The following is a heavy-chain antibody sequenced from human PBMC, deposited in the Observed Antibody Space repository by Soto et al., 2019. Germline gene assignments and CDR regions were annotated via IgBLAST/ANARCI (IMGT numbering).Heavy chain of an antibody. V-gene: IGHV1-46*03. J-gene: IGHJ4*02. Sequence: ASVKVSCKASGYTFTDYYIHWVRQTPGQGLEWMEIISPNVGTTTYAQRFQGRVTMTRDTSTMTVYMELSSLRSEDTAVYYCARVRNGYNFSYFDYWGQGTLVTVSS. CDR1: GYTFTDYY. D-gene: IGHD5-12*01. CDR2: ISPNVGTT. CDR3: ARVRNGYNFSYFDY.